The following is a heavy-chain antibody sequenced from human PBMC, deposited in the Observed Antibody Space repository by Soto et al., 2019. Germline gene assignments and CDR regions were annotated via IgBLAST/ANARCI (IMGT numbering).Heavy chain of an antibody. Sequence: SETLSLTCALYGGSFSDYYWSWIRQPPGKGLEWIGEISHSGTTNYNPSLKSRVTISVDTSKNQLSLNLSSVTAADTAVYYCARGLGVGYYYSGMDVWGQGTTVTV. V-gene: IGHV4-34*01. CDR1: GGSFSDYY. J-gene: IGHJ6*02. CDR3: ARGLGVGYYYSGMDV. D-gene: IGHD3-10*01. CDR2: ISHSGTT.